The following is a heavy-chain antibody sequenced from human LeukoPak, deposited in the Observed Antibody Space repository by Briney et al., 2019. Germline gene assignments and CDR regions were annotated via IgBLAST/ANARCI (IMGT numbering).Heavy chain of an antibody. D-gene: IGHD6-6*01. CDR3: ASAHRSSSTFDP. Sequence: PGGSVRLSCAGSGFTFIDYGIHWVRQPPGQGLEWVALIWYDGSKKYYADYVKGRFTISRDNTKHTLYLQLNSPRDDDTDVYYCASAHRSSSTFDPWGQGTLVTVSS. CDR1: GFTFIDYG. CDR2: IWYDGSKK. V-gene: IGHV3-33*01. J-gene: IGHJ5*02.